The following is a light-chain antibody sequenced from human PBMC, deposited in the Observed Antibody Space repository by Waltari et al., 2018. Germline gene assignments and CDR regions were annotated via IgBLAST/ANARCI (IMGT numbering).Light chain of an antibody. Sequence: DIRMTQSPSTLSASVGDRVTITCRASQSISSWLAWYQQKPGTAPKLLIYKASSLESGVPSRFSGSGSGTEFTLTISSLQPDDFATYYCQQYDSYSPYTFGQGTKLEIK. J-gene: IGKJ2*01. CDR1: QSISSW. CDR3: QQYDSYSPYT. V-gene: IGKV1-5*03. CDR2: KAS.